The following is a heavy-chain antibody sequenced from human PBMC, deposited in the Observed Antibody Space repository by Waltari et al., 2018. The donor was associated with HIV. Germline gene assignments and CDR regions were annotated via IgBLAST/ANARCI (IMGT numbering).Heavy chain of an antibody. Sequence: QVQLQESGPGLVKPSETLSLTCVVSGYSMNTDHYWGWIRQPPGKGLEWLGSASHSGGTFHNASLKSRVTISVDRSKNQCSLKVNSVTAADTAMYYCARAGVVPALFDLWGRGTLVTVSS. J-gene: IGHJ2*01. D-gene: IGHD3-3*01. CDR3: ARAGVVPALFDL. V-gene: IGHV4-38-2*01. CDR1: GYSMNTDHY. CDR2: ASHSGGT.